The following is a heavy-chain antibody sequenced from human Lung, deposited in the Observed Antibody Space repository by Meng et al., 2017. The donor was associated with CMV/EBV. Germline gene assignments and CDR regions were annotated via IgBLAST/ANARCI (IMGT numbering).Heavy chain of an antibody. V-gene: IGHV4-30-4*01. Sequence: QWHLQVSGPGLVKPSQSLSLTCTVASDSISRCEYFWSWIRQPPGKGLEWIGYMDYRGSTFYNPSLKSRVTISVDTSKNQFSLKLSSVTAADTAVYFCARGELLWNYWGQGTLVTVSS. CDR3: ARGELLWNY. CDR1: SDSISRCEYF. J-gene: IGHJ4*02. D-gene: IGHD2-2*01. CDR2: MDYRGST.